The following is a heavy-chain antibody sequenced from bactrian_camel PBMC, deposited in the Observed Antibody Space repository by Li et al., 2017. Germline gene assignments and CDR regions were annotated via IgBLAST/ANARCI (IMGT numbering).Heavy chain of an antibody. CDR2: IRTDGTT. D-gene: IGHD5*01. J-gene: IGHJ4*01. CDR3: AADLLCGGKEVEGWAVGRFGT. Sequence: HVQLVESGGGSVPVGGSLRLSCAASVDTSSHVFIGWFRQAPGKEREGVATIRTDGTTFYEDSVKGRFTVSQDNAKNVLYLQMSALKPDDTAVYYCAADLLCGGKEVEGWAVGRFGTWGQGTQVTVS. V-gene: IGHV3S55*01. CDR1: VDTSSHVF.